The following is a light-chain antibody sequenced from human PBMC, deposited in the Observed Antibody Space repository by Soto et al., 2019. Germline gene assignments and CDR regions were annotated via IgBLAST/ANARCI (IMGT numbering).Light chain of an antibody. CDR1: SSDVGGYND. V-gene: IGLV2-8*01. J-gene: IGLJ2*01. CDR3: SSYAGSNNLV. CDR2: EVS. Sequence: QSALTQPPSASGSPGQSVTISCTGTSSDVGGYNDVSWYQQHPGKAPKLMIYEVSKRPSGVPDRFSGSKSGNTASLTVSGIQAEDEADYYCSSYAGSNNLVFGGGTRLT.